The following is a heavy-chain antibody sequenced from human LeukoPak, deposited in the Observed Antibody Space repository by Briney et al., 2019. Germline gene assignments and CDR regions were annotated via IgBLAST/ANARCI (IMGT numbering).Heavy chain of an antibody. J-gene: IGHJ4*02. CDR2: VYYTGST. D-gene: IGHD4-23*01. V-gene: IGHV4-59*11. CDR1: GGSISSHY. Sequence: PSETLSLTCTVSGGSISSHYWGWIRQSPGKGLEWIAYVYYTGSTSYNPSLKSRVTISVDTSKNQFSLQLRSVTAADTAVYYCANSDHGGNSFAYWGLGTLVTVSS. CDR3: ANSDHGGNSFAY.